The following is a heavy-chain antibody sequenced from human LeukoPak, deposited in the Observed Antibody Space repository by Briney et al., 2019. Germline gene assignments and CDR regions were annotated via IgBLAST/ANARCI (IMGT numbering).Heavy chain of an antibody. Sequence: IPSGTLSLTCAVSGGSISSSNWWSWVRQPPGKGLEWIGEIYHSGSTSYNPSLKSRVTISVDTSKNQFSLKLSSVTAADTAVYYCARTQGGYSYGNFDYWGQGTLVTVSS. CDR1: GGSISSSNW. V-gene: IGHV4-4*02. J-gene: IGHJ4*02. CDR3: ARTQGGYSYGNFDY. CDR2: IYHSGST. D-gene: IGHD5-18*01.